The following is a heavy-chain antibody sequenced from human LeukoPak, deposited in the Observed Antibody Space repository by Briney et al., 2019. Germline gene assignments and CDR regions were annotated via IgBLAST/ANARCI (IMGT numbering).Heavy chain of an antibody. V-gene: IGHV4-38-2*02. CDR1: GYSISSGYY. D-gene: IGHD2-2*01. Sequence: SETLSLTCTVSGYSISSGYYWGWIRQPPGKGLEWIGSIYHSGSTYYNPSLKSRVTISVDTSKNQFSLKLSSVTAADTAVYYCAREGSGYCGSTSCWAEVDPWGQGTLVTVSS. J-gene: IGHJ5*02. CDR3: AREGSGYCGSTSCWAEVDP. CDR2: IYHSGST.